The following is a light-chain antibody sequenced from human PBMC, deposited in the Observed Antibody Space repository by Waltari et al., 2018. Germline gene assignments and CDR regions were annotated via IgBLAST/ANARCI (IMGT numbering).Light chain of an antibody. V-gene: IGLV1-44*01. Sequence: QSLLTQPPSASGTPGQRVTISCSGSNSTIGTHTVNWYQQFPGMAPNLLIYRDSQRPSGVPDRFSGSKSGTSASLAISELQSDDEAEYYCAAWDGSLNNPLFGGGTKLTVL. CDR1: NSTIGTHT. CDR3: AAWDGSLNNPL. J-gene: IGLJ2*01. CDR2: RDS.